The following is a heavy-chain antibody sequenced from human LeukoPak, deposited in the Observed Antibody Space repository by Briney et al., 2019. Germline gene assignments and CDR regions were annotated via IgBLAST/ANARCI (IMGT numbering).Heavy chain of an antibody. CDR1: GLTVSSNY. J-gene: IGHJ4*02. D-gene: IGHD6-19*01. CDR2: ISSTSSYI. V-gene: IGHV3-21*01. Sequence: GGSLRLSCAASGLTVSSNYMSWVRQAPGKGLEWVSSISSTSSYIYYADSVKGRFTISRDNAKNSLYLQMNSLRAEDTAVYYCARGAGKGIAVLWGQGTLVTVSS. CDR3: ARGAGKGIAVL.